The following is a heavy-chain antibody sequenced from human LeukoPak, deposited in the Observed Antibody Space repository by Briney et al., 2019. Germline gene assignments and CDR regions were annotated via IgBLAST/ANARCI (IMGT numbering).Heavy chain of an antibody. J-gene: IGHJ4*02. CDR3: ARGSTYYDSSGQVPFDY. D-gene: IGHD3-22*01. V-gene: IGHV3-48*01. Sequence: TGGSLRLSCAASGFTFSNYGMHWVRQAPGKGLEWGSYISGSSSTIYYADSVKGRFTISRDNGKNTLYLQMNSLRAEDTAVYYCARGSTYYDSSGQVPFDYWGQGTLVTVSS. CDR2: ISGSSSTI. CDR1: GFTFSNYG.